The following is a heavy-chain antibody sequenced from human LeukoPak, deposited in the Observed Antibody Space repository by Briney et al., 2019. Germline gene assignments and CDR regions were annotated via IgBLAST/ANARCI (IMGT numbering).Heavy chain of an antibody. CDR3: ARDTFPTLSLDY. V-gene: IGHV4-31*03. D-gene: IGHD3-16*01. CDR2: IYYSGST. Sequence: PQTLSLTCTVSGGSISSGGYYWSWIRQHPGKGLEWIGYIYYSGSTYYNSSLKSRVTISVDTSKNQFSLKLSSVTAADTAVYYCARDTFPTLSLDYWGQGTLVTVSS. CDR1: GGSISSGGYY. J-gene: IGHJ4*02.